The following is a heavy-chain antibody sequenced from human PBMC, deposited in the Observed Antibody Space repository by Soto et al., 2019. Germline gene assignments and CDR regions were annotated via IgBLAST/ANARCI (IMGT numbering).Heavy chain of an antibody. CDR3: ARDLLSGANYYAY. CDR2: ISGGSDFI. V-gene: IGHV3-21*01. CDR1: GFAFSNFA. D-gene: IGHD6-19*01. Sequence: ESGGGLVKPGGSLRLSCEASGFAFSNFAMNWVRQAPGKGLEWVSSISGGSDFIYYTDSVKGRFTISRDNAKNTLYLQMTGLGGDDTAVYYCARDLLSGANYYAYWGLGTLVTVSS. J-gene: IGHJ4*02.